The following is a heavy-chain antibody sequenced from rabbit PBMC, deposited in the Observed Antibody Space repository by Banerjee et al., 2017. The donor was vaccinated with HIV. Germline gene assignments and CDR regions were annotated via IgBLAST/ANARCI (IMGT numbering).Heavy chain of an antibody. CDR3: ARRNVAFNL. Sequence: QSLEESGGDLVKPGASLTLTCTASGFSFTITDYMCWVRQAPGKGLEWTACIYAGSSGSTYYANWAKGRFTISKTSSTTVTLQMTSLTPADTATYFCARRNVAFNLWGPGTLVTVS. CDR1: GFSFTITDY. V-gene: IGHV1S40*01. CDR2: IYAGSSGST. J-gene: IGHJ4*01.